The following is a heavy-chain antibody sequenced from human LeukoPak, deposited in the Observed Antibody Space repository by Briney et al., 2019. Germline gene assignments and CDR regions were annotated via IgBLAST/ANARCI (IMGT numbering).Heavy chain of an antibody. CDR2: INHSGST. Sequence: PSETLSLTCTVSGGSISTYYWSWIRQPPGKGLEWIGEINHSGSTNYNPSLKSRVTISVDTSKNQFSLKLSSVTAADTAVYYCARGLSFLYYYGSGSYTGMDVWGQGTTVTVSS. V-gene: IGHV4-34*01. CDR1: GGSISTYY. D-gene: IGHD3-10*01. CDR3: ARGLSFLYYYGSGSYTGMDV. J-gene: IGHJ6*02.